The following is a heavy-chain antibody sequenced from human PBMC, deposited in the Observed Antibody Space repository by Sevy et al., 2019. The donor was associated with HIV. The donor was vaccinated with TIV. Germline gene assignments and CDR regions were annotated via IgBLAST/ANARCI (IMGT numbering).Heavy chain of an antibody. Sequence: SETLSLTCAVYGGSLSGYYWSWIRQPPGKGLEWIGEINHSGSTNYNPSLKSRVTISVDTSKNQFSLKLSSVTAADTAVYYCAICSGGYSYGYYYYMDVWGKGTTVTVSS. J-gene: IGHJ6*03. CDR3: AICSGGYSYGYYYYMDV. V-gene: IGHV4-34*01. CDR1: GGSLSGYY. CDR2: INHSGST. D-gene: IGHD5-18*01.